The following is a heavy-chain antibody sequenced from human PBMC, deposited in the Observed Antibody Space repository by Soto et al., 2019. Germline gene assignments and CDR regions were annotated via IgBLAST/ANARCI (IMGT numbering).Heavy chain of an antibody. CDR1: GFTFSSYW. Sequence: GGSLRLSCAASGFTFSSYWMSWVRQAPGKGLEWVANIKQDGSEKYYVDSVKGRFTISRDNAKNSLYLQMNSLRAEDTAVYYCARDAYGDYAGVVDYWGQGTLVTVSS. D-gene: IGHD4-17*01. CDR2: IKQDGSEK. V-gene: IGHV3-7*01. CDR3: ARDAYGDYAGVVDY. J-gene: IGHJ4*02.